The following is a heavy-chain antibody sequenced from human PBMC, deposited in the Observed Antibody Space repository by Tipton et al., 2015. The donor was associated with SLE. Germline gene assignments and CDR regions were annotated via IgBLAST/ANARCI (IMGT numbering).Heavy chain of an antibody. CDR2: IYYSGSP. V-gene: IGHV4-39*07. CDR3: AANAYDFWKEFDS. J-gene: IGHJ4*02. CDR1: GDAIGSHY. D-gene: IGHD3-3*01. Sequence: TLSLTCTVSGDAIGSHYWAWIRQPPGKGLEWIGSIYYSGSPYYNPSLKSRLTMSVVASKNQFSLRMNSVTAADTAFYYCAANAYDFWKEFDSWGQGTLVTVSS.